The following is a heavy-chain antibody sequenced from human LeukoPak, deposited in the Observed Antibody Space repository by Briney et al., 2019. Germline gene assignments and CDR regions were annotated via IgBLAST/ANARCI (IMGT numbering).Heavy chain of an antibody. CDR3: ATVRRYYDSSGYWDY. V-gene: IGHV1-24*01. J-gene: IGHJ4*02. CDR1: GCTLTELS. D-gene: IGHD3-22*01. CDR2: FDPEDGET. Sequence: ASVKVSCKVSGCTLTELSMHWVRQAPGKGLEWMGGFDPEDGETIYAQKFQGRVTMTEDTSTDTAYMELSSLRSEDTAVYYCATVRRYYDSSGYWDYWGQGTLVTVSS.